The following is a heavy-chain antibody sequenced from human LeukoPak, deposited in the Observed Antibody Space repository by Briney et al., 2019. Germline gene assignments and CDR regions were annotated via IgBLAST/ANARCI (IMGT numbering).Heavy chain of an antibody. CDR1: GGSISSSSYY. J-gene: IGHJ4*02. D-gene: IGHD1-26*01. CDR2: IYYSGST. CDR3: ARHSGRTGGYFDY. V-gene: IGHV4-39*01. Sequence: KPSETLSLNCTVSGGSISSSSYYWGWIRQPPGKGLEWIGSIYYSGSTYYNPSLKSRVTISVDTSKNQFSLKLSSVTAADTAVYYCARHSGRTGGYFDYWGQGTLVTVSS.